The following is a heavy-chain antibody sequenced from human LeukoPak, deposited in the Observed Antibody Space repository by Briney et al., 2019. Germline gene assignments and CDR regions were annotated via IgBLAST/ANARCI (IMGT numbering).Heavy chain of an antibody. CDR3: AKDHQGSGSGWYGGYFDY. CDR1: GFTFSSYG. J-gene: IGHJ4*02. Sequence: PGRSLRLSCAASGFTFSSYGMHWVRQAPGKGLEWVAVTSYDGSNRYYADSVKGRFTISRDNSKNTLYLQMNNLRAEDTAVYYCAKDHQGSGSGWYGGYFDYWGQGALVTVSS. V-gene: IGHV3-30*18. CDR2: TSYDGSNR. D-gene: IGHD6-19*01.